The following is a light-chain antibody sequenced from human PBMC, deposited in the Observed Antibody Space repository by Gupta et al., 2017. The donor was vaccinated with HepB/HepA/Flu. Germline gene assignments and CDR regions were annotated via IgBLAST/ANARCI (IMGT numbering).Light chain of an antibody. CDR1: QSVRGY. V-gene: IGKV3-11*01. CDR2: AAS. J-gene: IGKJ4*01. CDR3: HQHSNSIPFT. Sequence: EIVLPQSQATLSLSPGERATLSCRASQSVRGYLSWYQQKPGQAPRLLIYAASNRATGIPARFISVSCCTDFTLITISREPQDYAVYYCHQHSNSIPFTFGGGTKVEIK.